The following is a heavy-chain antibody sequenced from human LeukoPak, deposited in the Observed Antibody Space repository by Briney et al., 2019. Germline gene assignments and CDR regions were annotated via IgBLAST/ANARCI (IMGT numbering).Heavy chain of an antibody. Sequence: SETLSLTCTVSGGSISSYYWSWIRQPAGKGLEWIGRIYTSGSTNYNPSLRSRVTMSVDTSKNQFSLKLSSVTAADTAVYYCARGPGRGGYCSGGSCYDYWGQGTLVTVSS. CDR2: IYTSGST. CDR1: GGSISSYY. CDR3: ARGPGRGGYCSGGSCYDY. J-gene: IGHJ4*02. D-gene: IGHD2-15*01. V-gene: IGHV4-4*07.